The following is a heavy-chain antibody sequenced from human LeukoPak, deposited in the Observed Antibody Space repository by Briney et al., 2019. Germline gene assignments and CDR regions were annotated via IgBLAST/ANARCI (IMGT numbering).Heavy chain of an antibody. CDR2: IDNSGRT. CDR3: VRERNCSGASCLDGFDI. D-gene: IGHD2-15*01. V-gene: IGHV4-59*01. J-gene: IGHJ3*02. CDR1: GGSISTYY. Sequence: SETLSLTCTLSGGSISTYYWSWLRQPPGKGLEWIGYIDNSGRTNYNPALESRVTISVDTSENQFSLKLNSVTAADTAVYYCVRERNCSGASCLDGFDIWGQGTMVTVSS.